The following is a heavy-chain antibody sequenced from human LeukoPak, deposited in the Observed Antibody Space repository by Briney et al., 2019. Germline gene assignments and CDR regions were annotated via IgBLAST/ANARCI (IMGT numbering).Heavy chain of an antibody. J-gene: IGHJ4*02. D-gene: IGHD5-24*01. CDR1: GFSFSSHD. CDR3: AKSGYNRFDY. Sequence: PGGSLRLSCATSGFSFSSHDMNWVRQAPGKGLEWVSCISSSGYSIYYADSVKGRFTISRDNAKNSLYLQMNSLRAEDTAVYYCAKSGYNRFDYWGQGTLVTVSS. CDR2: ISSSGYSI. V-gene: IGHV3-21*04.